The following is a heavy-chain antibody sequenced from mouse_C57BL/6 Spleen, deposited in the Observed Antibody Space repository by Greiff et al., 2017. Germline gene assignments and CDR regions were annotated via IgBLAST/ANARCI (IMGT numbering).Heavy chain of an antibody. CDR2: IDPETGGT. V-gene: IGHV1-15*01. CDR1: GYTFTDYE. CDR3: TRSGYVDYFDY. J-gene: IGHJ2*01. Sequence: QVQLKESGAELVRPGASVTLSCKASGYTFTDYEMHWVKQTPVHGLEWIGAIDPETGGTAYNQKFKGKAILTADKSSSTAYMELRSLTSEDSAVYYCTRSGYVDYFDYWGQGTTLTVSS. D-gene: IGHD3-2*02.